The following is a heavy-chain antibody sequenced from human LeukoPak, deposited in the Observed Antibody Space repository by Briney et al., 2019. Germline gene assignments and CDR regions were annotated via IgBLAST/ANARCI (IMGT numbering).Heavy chain of an antibody. V-gene: IGHV3-7*01. J-gene: IGHJ4*02. Sequence: GGSLRLSCAASGFTFSSYWMSWVPQAPGKGLEWVANIKQDGSEKYYVDSVKGRFTISRDNAKNSLYLQMNSLRAEDTAVYYCASSDYVWGSYRYTFDYRGQGTLVTVSS. CDR1: GFTFSSYW. D-gene: IGHD3-16*02. CDR2: IKQDGSEK. CDR3: ASSDYVWGSYRYTFDY.